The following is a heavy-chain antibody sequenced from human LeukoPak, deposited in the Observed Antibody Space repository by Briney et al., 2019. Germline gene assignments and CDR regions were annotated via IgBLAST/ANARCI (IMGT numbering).Heavy chain of an antibody. V-gene: IGHV4-61*02. J-gene: IGHJ4*02. Sequence: KPSETLSLTCTVSGGSISSGSYYWSWIRQPAGKGLEWIGRIYTSGSTNYNPSLKSRVTISVDTSKNQFSLKLSSVTAADTAVYYCARRYCSSTSCFLGFDYWGQGTLVTVSS. D-gene: IGHD2-2*01. CDR3: ARRYCSSTSCFLGFDY. CDR1: GGSISSGSYY. CDR2: IYTSGST.